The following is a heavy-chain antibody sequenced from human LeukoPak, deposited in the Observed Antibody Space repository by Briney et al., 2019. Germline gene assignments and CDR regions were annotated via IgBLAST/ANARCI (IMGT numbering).Heavy chain of an antibody. CDR2: IFYSGST. J-gene: IGHJ3*02. CDR1: GGSISSGDYY. V-gene: IGHV4-30-4*08. CDR3: ARPNGSYYKGAFDI. Sequence: PSETLSLTCTVSGGSISSGDYYWSWIGQPPGKGLEWIGYIFYSGSTYYNPSLKSRVTISVDTSKNQFSLKLRSVTAADTAVYYCARPNGSYYKGAFDIWGQGTMVTVSS. D-gene: IGHD1-26*01.